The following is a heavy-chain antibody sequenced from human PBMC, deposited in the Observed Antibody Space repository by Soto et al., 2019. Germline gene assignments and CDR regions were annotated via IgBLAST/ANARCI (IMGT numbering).Heavy chain of an antibody. D-gene: IGHD2-15*01. J-gene: IGHJ6*02. Sequence: QVQVVESGGGVVQPGRSLRLSCAASGFTVSSYAMHWVRQAPGKGLEWVALISYDGSNKYYADSVKGRFAISRDNSKNTLYLQMNSLRAEDTAVHYCARMGLLHGMDVWGQGTTVTVSS. CDR2: ISYDGSNK. CDR1: GFTVSSYA. V-gene: IGHV3-30*09. CDR3: ARMGLLHGMDV.